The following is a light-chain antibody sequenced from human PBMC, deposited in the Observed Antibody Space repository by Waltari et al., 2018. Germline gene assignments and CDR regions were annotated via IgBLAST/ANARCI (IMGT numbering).Light chain of an antibody. CDR2: AAS. Sequence: DIQMTQSPSSLSVSVGYRVTITCRASQSISSYLNCYQQKPGKAPKLLIYAASSLQSDIPSRFSGSGSGTDFTLTISSLQPEDFATYYCQQSFNTPRTFGQGTKLEIK. CDR3: QQSFNTPRT. V-gene: IGKV1-39*01. J-gene: IGKJ2*01. CDR1: QSISSY.